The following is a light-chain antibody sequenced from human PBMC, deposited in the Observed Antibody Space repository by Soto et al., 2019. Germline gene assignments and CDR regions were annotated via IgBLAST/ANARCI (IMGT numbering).Light chain of an antibody. Sequence: EVVLTQSPGTLSLSPGERATLSCRAGQSVTNNYFAWYQQKPGQPPRLLIFGSSDRATGIPDRFSGSGSGTDFTLTISRLEPEDFAVYYCQQYGSSPPYTFGQGTKLEIK. CDR3: QQYGSSPPYT. J-gene: IGKJ2*01. V-gene: IGKV3-20*01. CDR1: QSVTNNY. CDR2: GSS.